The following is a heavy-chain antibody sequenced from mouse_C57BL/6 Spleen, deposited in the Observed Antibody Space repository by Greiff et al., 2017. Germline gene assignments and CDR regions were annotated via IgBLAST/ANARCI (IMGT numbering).Heavy chain of an antibody. J-gene: IGHJ2*01. Sequence: VQLQQSGPELVKPGASVKISCKASGYTFTDYYMNWVKQSHGKSLEWIGDINPNNGGTSYNQKFKGKATLTVDKSSSTAYMELRSLKSEDSAVYYCARGYDYNDYWGQGTTLTVSS. D-gene: IGHD2-4*01. CDR1: GYTFTDYY. CDR2: INPNNGGT. V-gene: IGHV1-26*01. CDR3: ARGYDYNDY.